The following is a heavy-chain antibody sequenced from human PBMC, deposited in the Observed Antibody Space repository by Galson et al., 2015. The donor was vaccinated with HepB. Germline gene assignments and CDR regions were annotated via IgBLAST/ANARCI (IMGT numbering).Heavy chain of an antibody. CDR2: ISSNTLYT. CDR3: ARVADADYGDHTHFDS. D-gene: IGHD4-17*01. CDR1: GFTFSDYY. Sequence: SCAVSGFTFSDYYMSWIRQAPGKGLEWISYISSNTLYTNYADSVKGRFTISRDNAKTSLYLQINGLRAEDTAVYYCARVADADYGDHTHFDSWGQGTLVTVSS. J-gene: IGHJ4*02. V-gene: IGHV3-11*06.